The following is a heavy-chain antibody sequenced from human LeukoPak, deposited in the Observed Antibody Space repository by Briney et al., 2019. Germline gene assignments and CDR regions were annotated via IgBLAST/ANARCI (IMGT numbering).Heavy chain of an antibody. Sequence: GGSLRLSCAASGFTFSGYWMSWVRQAPGKGLEWVANINLDGSVRHYVDSARGRFTISRDNATNSLYLQMNSLRAEDTSMYYCGTSDASSGSDWGQGTLVTVSS. CDR2: INLDGSVR. CDR1: GFTFSGYW. J-gene: IGHJ4*02. D-gene: IGHD3-22*01. V-gene: IGHV3-7*01. CDR3: GTSDASSGSD.